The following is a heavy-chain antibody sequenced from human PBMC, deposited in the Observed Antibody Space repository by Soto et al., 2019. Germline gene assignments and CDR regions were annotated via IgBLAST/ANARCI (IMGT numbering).Heavy chain of an antibody. Sequence: PSETLSLTCTVSGGSISNYYWSWIRQPPGKGLEWIGGSTNYNPSLKSRVTISVDTSKNHFSLKLSSVTAADTAVYYCAKDYGDYVGAFDIWGQGTMVTVSS. J-gene: IGHJ3*02. D-gene: IGHD4-17*01. CDR1: GGSISNYY. V-gene: IGHV4-59*01. CDR3: AKDYGDYVGAFDI. CDR2: GST.